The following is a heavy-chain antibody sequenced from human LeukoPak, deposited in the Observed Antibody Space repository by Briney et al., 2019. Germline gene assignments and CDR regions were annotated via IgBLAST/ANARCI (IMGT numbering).Heavy chain of an antibody. CDR1: EFTFDNYA. D-gene: IGHD3-22*01. CDR3: VRDGDIVVVITFDY. Sequence: GGSLRLSCAASEFTFDNYAMSWVRQAPGKGLEWVSAISGNGGNTYYADSVEGRFTISRDNSKNTLYLQMDRLRVEDSAVYYCVRDGDIVVVITFDYWGQGTLVTVSS. CDR2: ISGNGGNT. V-gene: IGHV3-23*01. J-gene: IGHJ4*02.